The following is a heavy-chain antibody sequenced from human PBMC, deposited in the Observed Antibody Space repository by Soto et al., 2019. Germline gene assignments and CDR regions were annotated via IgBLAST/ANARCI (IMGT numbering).Heavy chain of an antibody. D-gene: IGHD5-12*01. CDR1: GYTFTSYD. J-gene: IGHJ4*02. V-gene: IGHV1-8*01. CDR2: MNPNSGNT. CDR3: AREEWLRPFDY. Sequence: ASVKVSCKASGYTFTSYDINWVRQATGQVLEWMGWMNPNSGNTGYAQKFQGRVTMTRNTSISTAYMELSSLISEDTAVYYCAREEWLRPFDYWGQGTRVTVSS.